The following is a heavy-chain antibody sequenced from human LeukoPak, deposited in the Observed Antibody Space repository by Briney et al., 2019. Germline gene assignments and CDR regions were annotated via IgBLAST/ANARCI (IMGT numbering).Heavy chain of an antibody. D-gene: IGHD5-12*01. CDR1: GGSISSYY. J-gene: IGHJ4*02. CDR2: IYYSGST. CDR3: AREGRYSGYAD. Sequence: PSETLSLTCTVSGGSISSYYWSWIRQPPGKGLEWMGYIYYSGSTNYNPSLKSRVTISVDTSKNQFSLKLSSVTAADTAVYYCAREGRYSGYADWGQGTLVTVSS. V-gene: IGHV4-59*01.